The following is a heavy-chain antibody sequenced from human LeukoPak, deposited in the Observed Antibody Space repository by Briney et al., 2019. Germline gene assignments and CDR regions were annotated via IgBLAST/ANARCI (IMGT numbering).Heavy chain of an antibody. CDR2: INSDGSST. Sequence: GGSLRLSCAASGFTFSSYWMHWVRQAPGKGLVWVSRINSDGSSTSYADSVKGRFTISRDNAKNTLYLQMNSLRAEDTAVYYCARDGDSGSYTNGMDVWGQGTTVTVSS. D-gene: IGHD1-26*01. CDR1: GFTFSSYW. CDR3: ARDGDSGSYTNGMDV. V-gene: IGHV3-74*01. J-gene: IGHJ6*02.